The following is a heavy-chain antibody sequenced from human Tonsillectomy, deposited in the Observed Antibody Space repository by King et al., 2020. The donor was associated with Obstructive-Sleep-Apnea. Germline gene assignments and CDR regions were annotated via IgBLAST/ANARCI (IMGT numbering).Heavy chain of an antibody. V-gene: IGHV3-30-3*01. J-gene: IGHJ3*02. CDR1: GFTFSSYA. CDR3: ARTGYCSSTSCYYAFDI. CDR2: ISYDGSNK. D-gene: IGHD2-2*01. Sequence: VQLVESGGGVVQPGRSLRLSCAVSGFTFSSYAMHWVRQAPGKGLEWVAVISYDGSNKYYADSVKGRFTISRDNSENTLYLQMNSLRAEDTAVYYCARTGYCSSTSCYYAFDIWGQGTMVTVSS.